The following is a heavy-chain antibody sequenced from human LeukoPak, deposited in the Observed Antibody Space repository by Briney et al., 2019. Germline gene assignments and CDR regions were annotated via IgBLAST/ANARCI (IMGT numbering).Heavy chain of an antibody. CDR1: GDSISSGGFS. J-gene: IGHJ1*01. CDR2: IYYSGST. Sequence: SQTLSLTCAVSGDSISSGGFSWSWIRQPPGEGLGWIGYIYYSGSTNYNPSLKSRVTISLDKSNNQFSLRLTFVTAADTAVYFCAGTKGGSSHEYFQHWGQGTLVTVSS. V-gene: IGHV4-30-2*01. CDR3: AGTKGGSSHEYFQH. D-gene: IGHD6-13*01.